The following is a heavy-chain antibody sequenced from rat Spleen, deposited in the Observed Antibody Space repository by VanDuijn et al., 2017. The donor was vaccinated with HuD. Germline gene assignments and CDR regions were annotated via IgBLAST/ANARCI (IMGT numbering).Heavy chain of an antibody. D-gene: IGHD1-2*01. CDR1: GFTFNNYW. J-gene: IGHJ4*01. Sequence: EVQLVESGGGLVQPGRSLKLSCVASGFTFNNYWMTWIRQAPGKGLEWVASITNTGGSTYYPNSVKGRFTISRDNAKSTLYLQMNSLRSEDTATYYCTRDRDYYSSLYYYVMDAWGQGASVTVSS. CDR2: ITNTGGST. V-gene: IGHV5-31*01. CDR3: TRDRDYYSSLYYYVMDA.